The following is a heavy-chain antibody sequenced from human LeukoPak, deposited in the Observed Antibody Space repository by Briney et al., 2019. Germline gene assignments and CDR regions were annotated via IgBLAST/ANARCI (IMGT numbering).Heavy chain of an antibody. CDR1: GGSFSGYY. CDR3: ARGRRRAY. CDR2: INHSGST. Sequence: SATLSLPCAVYGGSFSGYYWSWIRQPPGKGLEWIGEINHSGSTNYNPSLKSRVTISVDTSKNQFSLKLSSVTAADTAVYYCARGRRRAYWGQGTLVTVSS. J-gene: IGHJ4*02. V-gene: IGHV4-34*01.